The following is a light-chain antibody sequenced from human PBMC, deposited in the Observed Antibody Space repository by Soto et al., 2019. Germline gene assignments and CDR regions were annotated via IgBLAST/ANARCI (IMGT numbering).Light chain of an antibody. Sequence: DIQMTQSPSTLSASVGDRVTITCRASQSISSWLAWYQQKPGKAPKLLIYTASSLESGVPSRFSGSGSGTEFTLTISSLQPDDFATYYCQQYNSYSWTFGQGTKVDIK. CDR2: TAS. CDR1: QSISSW. CDR3: QQYNSYSWT. J-gene: IGKJ1*01. V-gene: IGKV1-5*03.